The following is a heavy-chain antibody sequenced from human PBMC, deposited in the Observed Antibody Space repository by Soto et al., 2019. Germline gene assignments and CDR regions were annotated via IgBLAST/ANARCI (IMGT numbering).Heavy chain of an antibody. CDR2: IIPILGIA. Sequence: QVQLVQSGAEVKKPGSSVKVSCKASGGTFSSYTISWVRQAPGQGLEWMGRIIPILGIANYAQKFQGRDTITADKSTRTAYMERSSLISEDTAVYYCARVQASSGWYYFDDWGQGTLVTVSS. V-gene: IGHV1-69*02. D-gene: IGHD6-19*01. CDR1: GGTFSSYT. CDR3: ARVQASSGWYYFDD. J-gene: IGHJ4*02.